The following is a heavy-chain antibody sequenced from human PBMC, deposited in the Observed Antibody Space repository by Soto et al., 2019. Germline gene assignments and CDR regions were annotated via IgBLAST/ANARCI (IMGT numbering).Heavy chain of an antibody. CDR2: IWDDGSNE. J-gene: IGHJ6*02. Sequence: HVQLVESGGGVVQPGRSLRLSCAASGFIFSNFGMHWVRQAPGKGLEWVAVIWDDGSNEYYADSVKGRFTISKDNSKNTLYLQMNSLRAEDTAVYYCARDDIPGRAVATYGMDVWGQGTTVTVSS. V-gene: IGHV3-33*01. CDR3: ARDDIPGRAVATYGMDV. D-gene: IGHD6-19*01. CDR1: GFIFSNFG.